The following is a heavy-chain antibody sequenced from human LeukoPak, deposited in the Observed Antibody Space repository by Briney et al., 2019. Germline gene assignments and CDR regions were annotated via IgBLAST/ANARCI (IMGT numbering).Heavy chain of an antibody. CDR1: GGSISSGSYY. CDR3: ARDGRFPPEVLPRYFDY. V-gene: IGHV4-61*02. D-gene: IGHD1-26*01. CDR2: IYTSGST. Sequence: SETLSLTCTVSGGSISSGSYYWSWIRQPAGKGLEWIGRIYTSGSTNYNPSLKSRVTISVDTSKNQFSLKLNSVTAADTAVYYCARDGRFPPEVLPRYFDYWGQGTLVTVSS. J-gene: IGHJ4*02.